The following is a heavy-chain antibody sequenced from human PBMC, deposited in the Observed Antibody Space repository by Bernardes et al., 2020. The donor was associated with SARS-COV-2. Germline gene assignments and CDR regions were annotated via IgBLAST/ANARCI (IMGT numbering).Heavy chain of an antibody. CDR1: GFTFSSYA. Sequence: GGSLRLSCAASGFTFSSYAMSWVRQAPGKGLEWVSAISGSGGSTYYADSVKGRFTISRDNSKNTLYLQMNSLRAEDTAVYYCAKDQGEARVVVVPTFDYWGQGTLVTVSS. J-gene: IGHJ4*02. V-gene: IGHV3-23*01. D-gene: IGHD3-22*01. CDR3: AKDQGEARVVVVPTFDY. CDR2: ISGSGGST.